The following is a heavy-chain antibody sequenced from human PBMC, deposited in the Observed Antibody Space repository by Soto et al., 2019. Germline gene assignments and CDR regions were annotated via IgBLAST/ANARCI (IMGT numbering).Heavy chain of an antibody. CDR3: ARGLEAFDL. CDR1: GFTFDHYG. V-gene: IGHV3-20*04. Sequence: DVQLVETGGGVVRPGGSLRLSCAASGFTFDHYGMTWVRQAPGRSLEWVAGVNWNSVTTGYGDAVKGRFTAHRDNAKNSLYLEMSSLRIEDTAIYYCARGLEAFDLWGQGTGVTVSS. CDR2: VNWNSVTT. J-gene: IGHJ3*01.